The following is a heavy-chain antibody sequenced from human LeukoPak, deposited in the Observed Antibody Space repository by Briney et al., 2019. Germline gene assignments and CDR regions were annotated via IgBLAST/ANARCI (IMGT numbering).Heavy chain of an antibody. J-gene: IGHJ4*02. CDR1: GFTFSNYS. D-gene: IGHD2-15*01. Sequence: PGGSLRLSCAASGFTFSNYSMNWVRQAPGKGLEWVSSISSSSSYIYYADSVKGRFTISRDNAKNSLYLQMNSLRAEDTALYYCAKGISGYCSGGTCYCDYWGQGTLVTVSS. V-gene: IGHV3-21*04. CDR2: ISSSSSYI. CDR3: AKGISGYCSGGTCYCDY.